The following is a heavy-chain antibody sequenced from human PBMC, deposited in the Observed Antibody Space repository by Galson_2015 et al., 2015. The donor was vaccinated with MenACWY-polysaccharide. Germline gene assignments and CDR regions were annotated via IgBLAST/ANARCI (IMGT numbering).Heavy chain of an antibody. V-gene: IGHV3-23*01. J-gene: IGHJ4*02. CDR1: GFTFGSYA. CDR2: ISDTGGTT. Sequence: SLRLSCAASGFTFGSYAMSWVRQAPGTGLEWVSGISDTGGTTYYADSVKGRFTISRDNSKNTLYLQMNSLRAEDTAVYYCTKNFRGGYYTVHYWGQGTLVTVSS. D-gene: IGHD3-22*01. CDR3: TKNFRGGYYTVHY.